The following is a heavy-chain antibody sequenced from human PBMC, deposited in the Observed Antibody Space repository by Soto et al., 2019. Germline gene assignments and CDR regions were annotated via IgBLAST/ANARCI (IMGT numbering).Heavy chain of an antibody. CDR3: AKDHAREQYVRGENGFDS. CDR1: GFTFANYA. J-gene: IGHJ5*01. Sequence: EMQLLESGGGLVQPGASLRLSCAASGFTFANYAMSWARQAPGQGLEWVSSISGSCVRIYYADSVKGRFTISRDKSKNTSDVQMNNLRAEDTGIYYCAKDHAREQYVRGENGFDSWGQGTLVTVSS. V-gene: IGHV3-23*01. D-gene: IGHD3-10*01. CDR2: ISGSCVRI.